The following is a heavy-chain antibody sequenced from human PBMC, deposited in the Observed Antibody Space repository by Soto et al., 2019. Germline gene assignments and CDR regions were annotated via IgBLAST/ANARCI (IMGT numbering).Heavy chain of an antibody. D-gene: IGHD5-18*01. CDR2: ISTYNENI. V-gene: IGHV1-18*01. J-gene: IGHJ5*02. CDR1: GSTFSSYG. Sequence: ASVKVSCKVSGSTFSSYGIGCVRQAPGQGLEWMGWISTYNENIDNAPQLQGRLTITTDTSTTTAYMELTSLKFDDTALYYCAYVGGYSTSDYSFDLWGQGTPVTVSS. CDR3: AYVGGYSTSDYSFDL.